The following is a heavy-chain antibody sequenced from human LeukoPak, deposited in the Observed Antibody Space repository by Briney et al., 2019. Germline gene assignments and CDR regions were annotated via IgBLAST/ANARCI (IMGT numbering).Heavy chain of an antibody. V-gene: IGHV3-11*01. CDR3: AREGRRPPYYYYYMDV. CDR2: ISNSSDSI. J-gene: IGHJ6*03. Sequence: GGSLRLSCAASGFKFSDYYMTWIRQAPGKGLEWVSYISNSSDSIYYADSVEGRFTISRDNAKNSLYLQMNSLGAEDTAVYYCAREGRRPPYYYYYMDVWGKGTTVTISS. CDR1: GFKFSDYY.